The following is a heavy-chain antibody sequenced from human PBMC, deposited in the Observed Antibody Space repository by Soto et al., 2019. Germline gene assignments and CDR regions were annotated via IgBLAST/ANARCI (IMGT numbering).Heavy chain of an antibody. V-gene: IGHV3-48*03. CDR3: AREELNCGGDCFAF. CDR1: GFTFTSYE. Sequence: VGSLRLSCAASGFTFTSYEFNWVRQAPGKGLEWISYIGTSATNIYYADSVRGRFTVSRDNAKNALYLQMNSLRAEDTAIYYCAREELNCGGDCFAFWGQGALVTVSS. D-gene: IGHD2-21*01. J-gene: IGHJ4*02. CDR2: IGTSATNI.